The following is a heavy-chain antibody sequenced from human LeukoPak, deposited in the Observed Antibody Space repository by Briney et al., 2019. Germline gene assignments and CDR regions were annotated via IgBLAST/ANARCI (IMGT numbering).Heavy chain of an antibody. J-gene: IGHJ4*02. V-gene: IGHV3-74*01. CDR1: GFTFSSYW. CDR2: INSDGSST. D-gene: IGHD1-14*01. Sequence: GGSLRLSCAASGFTFSSYWMHWVRQAPGKGLVWVSRINSDGSSTSYADSVKGRFTISRDNAKNTLYLQMNSLRAEDTAVYYCASLSVYNLFDYWGQGTLVTVSS. CDR3: ASLSVYNLFDY.